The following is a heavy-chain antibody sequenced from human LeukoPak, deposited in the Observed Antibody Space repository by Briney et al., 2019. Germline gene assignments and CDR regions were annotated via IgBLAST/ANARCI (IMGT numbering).Heavy chain of an antibody. V-gene: IGHV3-21*01. CDR1: GFTFSSYS. J-gene: IGHJ4*02. Sequence: GGSLRLYCAASGFTFSSYSMNWVRQAPGKGLEWVSSISSSSSYIYYADSVKGRFTISRDNAKNSLYLQMNSLRAEDTAVYYCARDRSTVTDYWGQGTLVTVSS. CDR2: ISSSSSYI. CDR3: ARDRSTVTDY. D-gene: IGHD4-17*01.